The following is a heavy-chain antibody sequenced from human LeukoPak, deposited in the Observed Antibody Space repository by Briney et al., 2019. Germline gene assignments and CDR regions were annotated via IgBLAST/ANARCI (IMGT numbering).Heavy chain of an antibody. CDR3: AKGISWHYPRPRFSNWFDP. CDR1: GGSFSGYY. Sequence: SSETLSLTCAVYGGSFSGYYWSWIRQPPGKGLEWIGEINHSGSTNYNPSLKSRVTISVDTSKNQFSLKLSSVTAADTAVYYCAKGISWHYPRPRFSNWFDPWGQGTLATVSS. J-gene: IGHJ5*02. V-gene: IGHV4-34*01. D-gene: IGHD2-2*01. CDR2: INHSGST.